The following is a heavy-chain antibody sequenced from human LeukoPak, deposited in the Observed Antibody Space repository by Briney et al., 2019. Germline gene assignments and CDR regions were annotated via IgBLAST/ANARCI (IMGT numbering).Heavy chain of an antibody. Sequence: GGSLRLSCAASGFSFSRFAMSWVRHAPGKGLEWVATISGSTGGTYYADSVKGRVTISRDNSKNTVYLQMNSLRAEDTAVYYCAKLYSTGWYYFDYWGQGTLVTVSS. CDR2: ISGSTGGT. D-gene: IGHD6-19*01. CDR1: GFSFSRFA. V-gene: IGHV3-23*01. J-gene: IGHJ4*02. CDR3: AKLYSTGWYYFDY.